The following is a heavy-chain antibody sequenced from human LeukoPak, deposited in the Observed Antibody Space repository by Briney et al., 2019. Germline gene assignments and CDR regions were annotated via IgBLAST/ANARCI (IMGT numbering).Heavy chain of an antibody. V-gene: IGHV3-9*01. J-gene: IGHJ4*02. CDR3: AKGHFSGSTYYFDY. CDR1: GFTFDDYA. D-gene: IGHD3-10*01. Sequence: GRSLRLSCAASGFTFDDYAMHWVRQAPGKGLEWVSGISWNSGSIGYADSVKDRFTISRDNAKNSLYLQMNSLRAEDTALYYCAKGHFSGSTYYFDYWGQGTLVTVSS. CDR2: ISWNSGSI.